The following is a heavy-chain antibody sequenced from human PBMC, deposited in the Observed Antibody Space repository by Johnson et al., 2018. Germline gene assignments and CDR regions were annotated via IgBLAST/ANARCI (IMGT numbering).Heavy chain of an antibody. V-gene: IGHV1-69*12. J-gene: IGHJ6*03. CDR2: IIPIFGTA. CDR1: GGTFTSYA. Sequence: QVQLVQSGAEVKKXGSSVKVSCKASGGTFTSYAFSWVRQAPGQGLEWVGGIIPIFGTADYAHRFQGRVTIPADESTRTAYMELSSLRSEDTAVYCGAKGHGSGSYYNGIQSYYYYMDVWGKGTTVTVSS. CDR3: AKGHGSGSYYNGIQSYYYYMDV. D-gene: IGHD3-10*01.